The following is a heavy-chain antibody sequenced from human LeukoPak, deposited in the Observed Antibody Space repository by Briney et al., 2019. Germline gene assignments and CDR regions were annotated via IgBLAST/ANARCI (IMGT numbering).Heavy chain of an antibody. Sequence: SETLSLTCTVSGYSISSGYYWGWIRQPPGTGLEWIGSGYHIGSTYFNPSLRSRVTILIDVFKNQFSLKMSSVTAADTAIYYCARVGDYGDYVNWFDPWGPGTLVTVSS. CDR3: ARVGDYGDYVNWFDP. CDR2: GYHIGST. V-gene: IGHV4-38-2*02. CDR1: GYSISSGYY. D-gene: IGHD4-17*01. J-gene: IGHJ5*02.